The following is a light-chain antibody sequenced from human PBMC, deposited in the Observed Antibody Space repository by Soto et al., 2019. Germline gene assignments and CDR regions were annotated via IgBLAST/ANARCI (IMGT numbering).Light chain of an antibody. CDR1: QIIGSS. Sequence: DIQMTQSPYTLSASVGDRVTITCRASQIIGSSLAWYQQKPGKAPKLLIYDASTLRSGVPSRFSGSESGTEFTLTISSLQPDDSATYYCQHYYSYPYTFGQGTKLEIK. J-gene: IGKJ2*01. CDR2: DAS. V-gene: IGKV1-5*01. CDR3: QHYYSYPYT.